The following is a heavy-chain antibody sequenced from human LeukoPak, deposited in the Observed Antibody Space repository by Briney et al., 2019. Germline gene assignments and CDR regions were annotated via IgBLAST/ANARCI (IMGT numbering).Heavy chain of an antibody. Sequence: PGGSLRLSCAASGFTFSSYDMHWVRQATGKGLECVSAIGTAGDTYYPGSVKGRFTISRENAKNSLYLQMNSLRAGDTAVYYCASGSGSYGNWYFDLWGRGTLVTVSS. CDR1: GFTFSSYD. CDR3: ASGSGSYGNWYFDL. CDR2: IGTAGDT. D-gene: IGHD1-26*01. J-gene: IGHJ2*01. V-gene: IGHV3-13*01.